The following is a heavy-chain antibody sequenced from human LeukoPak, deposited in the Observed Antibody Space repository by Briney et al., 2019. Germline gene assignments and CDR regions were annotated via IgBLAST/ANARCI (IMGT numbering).Heavy chain of an antibody. V-gene: IGHV4-4*07. CDR1: GGSISSYY. J-gene: IGHJ5*02. Sequence: SETLSLTCTVSGGSISSYYWSWIRQPAGKGLEWIGRIYTSGSTNYNPSLKSRVTMSVDTSKNQFSLKLSSVTAADTAVYYCARDRVVVPAVIENWFDPWGQGTLVTVSS. CDR3: ARDRVVVPAVIENWFDP. CDR2: IYTSGST. D-gene: IGHD2-2*01.